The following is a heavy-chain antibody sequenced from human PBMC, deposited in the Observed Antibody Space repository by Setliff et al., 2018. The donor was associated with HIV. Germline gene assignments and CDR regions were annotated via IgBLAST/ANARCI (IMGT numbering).Heavy chain of an antibody. V-gene: IGHV3-23*01. D-gene: IGHD1-1*01. Sequence: GGSLRLSCAASGFTFSSYSMNWVRQAPGKGLEWVSTISGSGGSTYYADSVKGRFTISRDNSKNTLYLQMNSLRAEDTAVYYCAKDLVTTTGPDYWGQGTLVTVSS. CDR3: AKDLVTTTGPDY. CDR1: GFTFSSYS. J-gene: IGHJ4*02. CDR2: ISGSGGST.